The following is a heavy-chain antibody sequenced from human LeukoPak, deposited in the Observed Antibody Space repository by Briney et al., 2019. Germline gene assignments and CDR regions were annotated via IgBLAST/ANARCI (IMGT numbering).Heavy chain of an antibody. J-gene: IGHJ3*02. V-gene: IGHV1-2*02. D-gene: IGHD3-10*01. Sequence: ASVKVSCKASGYTFSGYYMHWVRQAPGQGLEWMGWINPNNGGTNYAQNFQGRVTMTTDTSTSTTYMELTSLRSNDTAVYFCARGSADAFDIWGHGTMVTVSS. CDR2: INPNNGGT. CDR3: ARGSADAFDI. CDR1: GYTFSGYY.